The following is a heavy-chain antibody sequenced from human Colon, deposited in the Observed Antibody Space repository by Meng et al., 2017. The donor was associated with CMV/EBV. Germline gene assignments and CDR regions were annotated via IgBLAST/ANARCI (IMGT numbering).Heavy chain of an antibody. V-gene: IGHV3-23*03. Sequence: GESLKISCAGSGFTFTNHAMNWVRQAPGKGLEWVSVISAGGRRTYFADSVKGRFIISRDDSKNTLYLEMNSLRTEDTAVYYCAKGSLEWLSYGMDFWGQGTMVTVSS. J-gene: IGHJ6*02. CDR3: AKGSLEWLSYGMDF. CDR1: GFTFTNHA. D-gene: IGHD3-3*01. CDR2: ISAGGRRT.